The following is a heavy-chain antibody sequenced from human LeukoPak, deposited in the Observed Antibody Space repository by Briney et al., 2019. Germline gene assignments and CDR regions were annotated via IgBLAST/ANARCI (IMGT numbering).Heavy chain of an antibody. CDR3: AKQRTYTSTTSFDY. CDR2: IRYDGSSK. D-gene: IGHD6-13*01. V-gene: IGHV3-30*02. J-gene: IGHJ4*02. Sequence: GGSLRLSCAASGFTFNNYGMHWVRQAPGKGLEWVAFIRYDGSSKYYADSVKGRFTISRDNSKNTLSLQMNSLRSEDTAMYYCAKQRTYTSTTSFDYWGQGTLVTVSS. CDR1: GFTFNNYG.